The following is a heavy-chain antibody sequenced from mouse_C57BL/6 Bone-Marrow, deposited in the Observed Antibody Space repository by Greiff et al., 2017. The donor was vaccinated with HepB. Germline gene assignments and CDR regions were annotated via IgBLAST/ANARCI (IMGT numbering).Heavy chain of an antibody. CDR2: IRSKSNNYAT. CDR3: VREGITTVVATNFDY. J-gene: IGHJ2*01. Sequence: EVQRVESGGGLVQPKGSLKLSCAASGFSFNTYAMNWVRQAPGKGLEWVARIRSKSNNYATYYADSVKDRFTISRDDSESMLYLQMNNLKTEDTAMYYCVREGITTVVATNFDYWGQGTTLTVSS. V-gene: IGHV10-1*01. D-gene: IGHD1-1*01. CDR1: GFSFNTYA.